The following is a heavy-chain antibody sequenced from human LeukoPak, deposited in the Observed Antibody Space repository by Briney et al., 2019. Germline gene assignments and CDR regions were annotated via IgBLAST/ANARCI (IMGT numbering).Heavy chain of an antibody. Sequence: SETLSLTCTVSGGSISSYYWSWLRQPPGKGLEWIGYMSYSGSTNYNPPLKSRVTISVDTSKNQFSLKLNSVTAADTAVYYCARGAYGSPQDFDYWGQGILVTVSS. D-gene: IGHD1-26*01. J-gene: IGHJ4*02. CDR1: GGSISSYY. V-gene: IGHV4-59*08. CDR2: MSYSGST. CDR3: ARGAYGSPQDFDY.